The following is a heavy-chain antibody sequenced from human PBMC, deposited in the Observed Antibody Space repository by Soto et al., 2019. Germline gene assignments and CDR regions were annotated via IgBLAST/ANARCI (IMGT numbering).Heavy chain of an antibody. CDR3: ARAGIAAANL. D-gene: IGHD6-13*01. J-gene: IGHJ4*02. Sequence: QVQLQESGPGLVQPSQTLSLTCTVSGGSISSGGYYWSWIRQHPGKGLEWIGYIYYSGSNYYNPSLKTTVTISVDTSKNQFSLKLSSVTAADTAVYYCARAGIAAANLWGQGTLVTVSS. CDR2: IYYSGSN. V-gene: IGHV4-31*01. CDR1: GGSISSGGYY.